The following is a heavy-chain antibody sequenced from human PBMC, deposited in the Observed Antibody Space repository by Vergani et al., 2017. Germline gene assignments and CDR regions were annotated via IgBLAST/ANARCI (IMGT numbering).Heavy chain of an antibody. Sequence: QVQLVESGGGVVQPGRSLRLSCAASGFTFSSYGMHWVRQAPGKGLEWVAVIWYDGSNKYYADSVKGRFTISRDNSKNTLYLQMNSLRAEDTAVYYCARETSYYDILTGYYYYYMDVWGKGTTVTVSS. CDR3: ARETSYYDILTGYYYYYMDV. V-gene: IGHV3-33*01. J-gene: IGHJ6*03. D-gene: IGHD3-9*01. CDR1: GFTFSSYG. CDR2: IWYDGSNK.